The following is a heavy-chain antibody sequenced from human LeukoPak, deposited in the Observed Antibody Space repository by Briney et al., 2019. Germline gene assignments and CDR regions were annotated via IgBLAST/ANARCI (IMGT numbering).Heavy chain of an antibody. CDR1: GYTFTSYG. CDR3: AREYCSGVSCYPTDAFDI. V-gene: IGHV1-18*01. Sequence: ASVKVSCKASGYTFTSYGISWVRQAPGQGLEWMGWISAYNGNTNYAQKLQGRVTMTTDTSTTTAYMELRSLRSDDTAVYYCAREYCSGVSCYPTDAFDIWGQGTMVAVSS. D-gene: IGHD2-15*01. CDR2: ISAYNGNT. J-gene: IGHJ3*02.